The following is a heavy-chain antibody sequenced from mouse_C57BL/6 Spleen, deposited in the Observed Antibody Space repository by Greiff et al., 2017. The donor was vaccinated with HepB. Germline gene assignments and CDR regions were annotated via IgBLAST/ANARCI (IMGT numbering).Heavy chain of an antibody. CDR3: GRGGTMVTTNYFDY. V-gene: IGHV1-50*01. J-gene: IGHJ2*01. Sequence: QVQLQQSGAELVKPGASVKLSCKASGYTFTSYWMQWVKQRPGQGLEWIGEIDPSDSYTNYNQKFKGKATLTVDTSSSTAYMQLSSLTSEDSAGYYCGRGGTMVTTNYFDYWGQGTTLTVSS. D-gene: IGHD2-2*01. CDR1: GYTFTSYW. CDR2: IDPSDSYT.